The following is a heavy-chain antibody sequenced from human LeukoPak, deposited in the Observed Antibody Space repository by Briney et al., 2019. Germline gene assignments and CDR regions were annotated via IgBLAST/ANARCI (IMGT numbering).Heavy chain of an antibody. V-gene: IGHV4-59*08. Sequence: SETLSLTCTVSGVSISSYYWSWIRQPPGKGLEWIGYIIDNGNTNYNPSLKSRLTMSVDTSKNQFSLKLSSVTAADTAIYYCVRHGGSYSLDYWGQGTLVTVSS. CDR1: GVSISSYY. CDR2: IIDNGNT. D-gene: IGHD1-26*01. J-gene: IGHJ4*02. CDR3: VRHGGSYSLDY.